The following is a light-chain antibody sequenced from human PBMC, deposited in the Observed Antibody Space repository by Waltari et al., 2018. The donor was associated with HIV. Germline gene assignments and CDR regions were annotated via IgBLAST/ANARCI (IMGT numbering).Light chain of an antibody. CDR3: QQYNHWPWT. Sequence: EIVMKQSPDTVSVSPGESATISCRASQSVTTNLAWYQQKPGQAPRLLFYGSSTRATGLPDRFSGSGSGTEFTLTISSLQSEDSAVYYCQQYNHWPWTFGQGTTVEIK. V-gene: IGKV3-15*01. CDR1: QSVTTN. J-gene: IGKJ1*01. CDR2: GSS.